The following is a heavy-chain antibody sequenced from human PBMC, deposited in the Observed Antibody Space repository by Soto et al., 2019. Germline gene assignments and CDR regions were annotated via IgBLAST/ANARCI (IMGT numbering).Heavy chain of an antibody. J-gene: IGHJ4*02. CDR2: IYHSGIT. Sequence: SETLSLTCTVSGGSISTNDWWSWVRQPPGKGLEWIGEIYHSGITNYNPSLKSRVTISVDTSKNQFSLKLSSVTAADTAVYYCARLRVPAATSYYGSGSPTWYYFDYWGQGTLVTVSS. D-gene: IGHD3-10*01. CDR1: GGSISTNDW. CDR3: ARLRVPAATSYYGSGSPTWYYFDY. V-gene: IGHV4-4*02.